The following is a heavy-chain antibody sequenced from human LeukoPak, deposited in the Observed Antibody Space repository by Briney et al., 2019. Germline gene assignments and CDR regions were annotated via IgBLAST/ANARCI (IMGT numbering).Heavy chain of an antibody. V-gene: IGHV3-43*01. D-gene: IGHD2-21*01. CDR2: ISWDGGST. Sequence: PGGSLRLSCAASGFTFDDYTMHWVRQAPVKGLEWVSLISWDGGSTYYADSVKGRFTISRDNSKNSLYLQMNSLRTEDTALYYCAKDKSLFSSDYFDYWGQGTLVTVSS. CDR3: AKDKSLFSSDYFDY. J-gene: IGHJ4*02. CDR1: GFTFDDYT.